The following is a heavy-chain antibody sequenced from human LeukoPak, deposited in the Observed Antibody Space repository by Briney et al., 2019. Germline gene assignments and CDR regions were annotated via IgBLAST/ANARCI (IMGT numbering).Heavy chain of an antibody. CDR3: ARLEPAPFWSGVYYYYYMDV. D-gene: IGHD3-3*01. Sequence: SETLSLTCAVYGGSFSGYYWSWIRQPPGKGLEWIGEINHSGSTNYNPSLKSRVTISVDTSKNQFSLKLSSVTAADTAVYYCARLEPAPFWSGVYYYYYMDVWGKGTTVTVSS. J-gene: IGHJ6*03. CDR1: GGSFSGYY. CDR2: INHSGST. V-gene: IGHV4-34*01.